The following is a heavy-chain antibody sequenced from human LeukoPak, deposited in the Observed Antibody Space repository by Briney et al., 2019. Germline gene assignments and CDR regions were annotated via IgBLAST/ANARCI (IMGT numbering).Heavy chain of an antibody. CDR3: ARVRGYGSGRGYFDY. Sequence: SETLSLTCTVSGGSISSSSYYWGWIRQPPGKGLEWIGSFYYGGITYYNPSLKSRVTISVDTSKNQFSLKLSSVTAADTAVYYCARVRGYGSGRGYFDYWSQGTLVTVSS. CDR2: FYYGGIT. V-gene: IGHV4-39*07. J-gene: IGHJ4*02. CDR1: GGSISSSSYY. D-gene: IGHD3-10*01.